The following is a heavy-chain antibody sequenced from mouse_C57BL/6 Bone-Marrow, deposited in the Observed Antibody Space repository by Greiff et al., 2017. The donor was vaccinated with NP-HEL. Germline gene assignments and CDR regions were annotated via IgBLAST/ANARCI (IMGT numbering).Heavy chain of an antibody. CDR1: GFTFSDYG. V-gene: IGHV5-17*01. D-gene: IGHD1-1*01. Sequence: EVKLVESGGGLVKPGGSLKLSCAASGFTFSDYGMHWVRQAPEKGLEWVAYISSGSSTIYYADTVKGRFTISRDNAKNTLFLQMTSLRSEDTAMYYCARALYYYGSSYGGDYWGQGTTLTVSS. CDR3: ARALYYYGSSYGGDY. J-gene: IGHJ2*01. CDR2: ISSGSSTI.